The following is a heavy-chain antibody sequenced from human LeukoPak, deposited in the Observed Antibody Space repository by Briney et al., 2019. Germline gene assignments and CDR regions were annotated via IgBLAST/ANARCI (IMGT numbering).Heavy chain of an antibody. CDR2: IRYAGSNH. D-gene: IGHD6-13*01. Sequence: RTGGSLRLPCAASGLTFSSYGMHWVRQAPGKGLGWVAFIRYAGSNHYYADSVKGRFTISRDNSKNTLYLPMNSLRAEDTAVYYCANWQQPKEYWGQGTLVTVSS. CDR3: ANWQQPKEY. J-gene: IGHJ4*02. V-gene: IGHV3-30*02. CDR1: GLTFSSYG.